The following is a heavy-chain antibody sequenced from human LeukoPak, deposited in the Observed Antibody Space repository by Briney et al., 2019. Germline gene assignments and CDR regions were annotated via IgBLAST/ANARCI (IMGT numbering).Heavy chain of an antibody. Sequence: GGSLRLSCAVSGITFSTYGMHWVRQAPGKGLEWVAFIRFDGTNKYYADSVKGRFTISRDYSKNTLYLQMNSLRAEDTAVYYCAKDGRAGYTSSWYGYYFDYWGQGTLVTVSS. V-gene: IGHV3-30*02. CDR2: IRFDGTNK. CDR3: AKDGRAGYTSSWYGYYFDY. J-gene: IGHJ4*02. D-gene: IGHD6-13*01. CDR1: GITFSTYG.